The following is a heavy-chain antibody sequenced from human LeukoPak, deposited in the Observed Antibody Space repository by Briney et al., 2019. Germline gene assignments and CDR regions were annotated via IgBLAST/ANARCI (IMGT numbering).Heavy chain of an antibody. CDR1: GGSISSYY. J-gene: IGHJ3*02. D-gene: IGHD2-21*01. CDR3: ARPIVVVPLRAFDI. V-gene: IGHV4-59*08. CDR2: FYWSGST. Sequence: SETLSLTCTVSGGSISSYYWSWIRQPPGKGLEWIGNFYWSGSTNYNPSLKSRVTISADTSKNQFFLKLNSVTAADTAVYYCARPIVVVPLRAFDIWGQGTMVTVSS.